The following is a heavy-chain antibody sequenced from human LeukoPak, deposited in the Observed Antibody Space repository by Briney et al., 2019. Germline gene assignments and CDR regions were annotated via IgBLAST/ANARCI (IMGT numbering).Heavy chain of an antibody. CDR2: FYSGGAT. Sequence: GGSLRLSCAASGFIVSANYMSWVRQTPGKGLEWVSIFYSGGATFYVDSVKGRCTISRDNSKNMLYLQMNSLRAEDTAVYYCARGRGLDVWGQGTTVTVSS. CDR1: GFIVSANY. D-gene: IGHD2-15*01. CDR3: ARGRGLDV. J-gene: IGHJ6*02. V-gene: IGHV3-53*01.